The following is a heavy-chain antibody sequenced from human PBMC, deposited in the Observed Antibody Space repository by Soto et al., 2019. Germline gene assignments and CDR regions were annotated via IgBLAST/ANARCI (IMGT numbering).Heavy chain of an antibody. CDR3: ARVRTVNFYGMDV. Sequence: QVQLVQSGAEVKKPGASVKVSYVASGYTFTDHYIHWVRQAPGQGLEWMGWINPHSADTIYAHKFQGRVTLTRYTSISTAYMELSRLRSDDTAVYYCARVRTVNFYGMDVWVQGTTVTVSS. CDR2: INPHSADT. CDR1: GYTFTDHY. D-gene: IGHD4-17*01. J-gene: IGHJ6*02. V-gene: IGHV1-2*07.